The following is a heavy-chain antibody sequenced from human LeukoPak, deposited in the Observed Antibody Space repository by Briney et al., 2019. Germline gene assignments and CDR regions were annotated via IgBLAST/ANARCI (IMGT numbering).Heavy chain of an antibody. V-gene: IGHV3-23*01. J-gene: IGHJ6*02. Sequence: GGSLRLSCAASGFTFSSYAMSWVRQPPGKGLEWFSAKSGIGGSTYYADSVKGRFTISRDNSKNTLYLQMNSLRAEDTAVYYCAKAPGWNYVAHMDVWGQGTTVTVSS. CDR2: KSGIGGST. CDR1: GFTFSSYA. D-gene: IGHD1-7*01. CDR3: AKAPGWNYVAHMDV.